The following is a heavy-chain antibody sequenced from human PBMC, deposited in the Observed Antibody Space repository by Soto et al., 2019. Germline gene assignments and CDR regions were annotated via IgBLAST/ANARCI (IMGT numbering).Heavy chain of an antibody. J-gene: IGHJ4*02. Sequence: QVQLVQSGAEVKKPGSSVRVSCKTSGGNFKNYGLSWVRQAPGRGLEWMGGIVPSFGMANYGQILQGRVTITADESTDTVYMELSSLKYEDTAIYYCAIEIAALGFHFWGQGTLVTVSS. V-gene: IGHV1-69*12. CDR3: AIEIAALGFHF. D-gene: IGHD2-21*01. CDR1: GGNFKNYG. CDR2: IVPSFGMA.